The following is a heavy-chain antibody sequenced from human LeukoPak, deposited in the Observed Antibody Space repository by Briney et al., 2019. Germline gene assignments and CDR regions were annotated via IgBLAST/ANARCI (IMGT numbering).Heavy chain of an antibody. D-gene: IGHD5-12*01. CDR3: AKNTRLPTYYYYYMDV. J-gene: IGHJ6*03. CDR2: IIPIFGTA. V-gene: IGHV1-69*13. Sequence: SVKVSCKASGGTFSSYAISWVRQAPGQGLEWMGGIIPIFGTANYAQKFQGRVTITADESTSTAYMELSSLRSEDTAVYYCAKNTRLPTYYYYYMDVWGKGTTVTVSS. CDR1: GGTFSSYA.